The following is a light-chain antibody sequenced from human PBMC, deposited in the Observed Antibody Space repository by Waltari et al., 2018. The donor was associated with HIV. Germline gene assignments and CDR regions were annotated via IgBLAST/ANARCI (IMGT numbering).Light chain of an antibody. CDR1: QTLRDDD. J-gene: IGKJ1*01. CDR2: AIS. CDR3: QHYRAVPPVT. Sequence: EIDLTQSPATLSLSPGDRATLSCRASQTLRDDDIAWYRQYPGQAPRPLIYAISNRATGIPDRISGSGSGTDFTLTISRLEPDDFAVYFCQHYRAVPPVTFGQGTRVDIK. V-gene: IGKV3D-20*02.